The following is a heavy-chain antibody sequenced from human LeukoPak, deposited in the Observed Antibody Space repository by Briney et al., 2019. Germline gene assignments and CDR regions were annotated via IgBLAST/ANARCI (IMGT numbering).Heavy chain of an antibody. CDR3: ARHLSGVTGYTYGRGIDY. CDR1: GFTFDDYG. D-gene: IGHD5-18*01. Sequence: GGSLRLSCAASGFTFDDYGMSWVRQGPGKGLEWVSGINWNGGRTGYADSVKGRFTISRDNAKNSLYLQMNSLRAEDTAVYYCARHLSGVTGYTYGRGIDYWGQGTLVTVSS. V-gene: IGHV3-20*04. J-gene: IGHJ4*02. CDR2: INWNGGRT.